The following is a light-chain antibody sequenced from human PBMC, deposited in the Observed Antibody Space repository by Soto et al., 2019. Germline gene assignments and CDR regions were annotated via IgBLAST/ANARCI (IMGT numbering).Light chain of an antibody. CDR2: GTS. CDR1: QSVNDY. V-gene: IGKV3-11*01. CDR3: QQRSNWPVT. J-gene: IGKJ5*01. Sequence: EILLTQSPATLSLSPGERATLACRASQSVNDYLAWYQQKPGQAPRLRIYGTSNRATGIPARFSGSGSATDFTRTISSLEPEDFAVYYGQQRSNWPVTCGQGTRLEI.